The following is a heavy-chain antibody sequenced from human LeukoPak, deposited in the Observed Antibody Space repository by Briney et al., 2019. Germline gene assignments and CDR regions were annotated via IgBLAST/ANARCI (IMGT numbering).Heavy chain of an antibody. CDR2: INHSGST. J-gene: IGHJ6*03. CDR1: GGSFSGYY. V-gene: IGHV4-34*01. CDR3: ARETSQKGAHYMDV. D-gene: IGHD3-16*01. Sequence: ETLSLTCAVYGGSFSGYYWSWIRQPPGKGLEWNGEINHSGSTNYNPSLKSRVTISVDTSKNQFSLKLSSVTAADTAVYYCARETSQKGAHYMDVWGKGTTVTISS.